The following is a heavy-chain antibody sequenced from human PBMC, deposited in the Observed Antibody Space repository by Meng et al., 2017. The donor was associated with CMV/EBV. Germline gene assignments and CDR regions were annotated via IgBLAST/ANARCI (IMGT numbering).Heavy chain of an antibody. CDR2: IRGSGGST. CDR3: AKESGTYYIVGFDP. D-gene: IGHD1-26*01. J-gene: IGHJ5*02. Sequence: GESLKISCAASGFTVSSNYMSWVRQAPGKGLEWVSAIRGSGGSTYYADSVKGRFTISRDNSKNTLYLQINRLRAEDTAVYYCAKESGTYYIVGFDPWGQGTLVTVSS. CDR1: GFTVSSNY. V-gene: IGHV3-23*01.